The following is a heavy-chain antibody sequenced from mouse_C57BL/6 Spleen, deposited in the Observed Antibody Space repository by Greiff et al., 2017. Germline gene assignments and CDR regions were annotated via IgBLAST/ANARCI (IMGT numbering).Heavy chain of an antibody. CDR3: AREYDYDEAWFAY. D-gene: IGHD2-4*01. CDR2: IYPGSGST. J-gene: IGHJ3*01. V-gene: IGHV1-55*01. Sequence: QVQLQQPGAELVKPGASVQMSCKASGYPFTSYWITWVKQRPGQGLEWIGDIYPGSGSTNYNEKFKSKATLTVDTSSSTAYMQLSSLTSEDSAVYYCAREYDYDEAWFAYWGQGTLVTVSA. CDR1: GYPFTSYW.